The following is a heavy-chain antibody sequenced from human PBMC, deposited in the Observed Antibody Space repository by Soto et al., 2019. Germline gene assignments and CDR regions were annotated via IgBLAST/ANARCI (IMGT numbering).Heavy chain of an antibody. J-gene: IGHJ4*02. CDR3: ARSHDYGDYEAYFDY. Sequence: SVKVSCKASGGTFSSYSISWVRQAPGQGLEWMGGIIPIFGTANYAQKFQGRVTITADKSTSTAYMELSSLRSEDTAVYYCARSHDYGDYEAYFDYWGQGTLVTVSS. V-gene: IGHV1-69*06. CDR1: GGTFSSYS. D-gene: IGHD4-17*01. CDR2: IIPIFGTA.